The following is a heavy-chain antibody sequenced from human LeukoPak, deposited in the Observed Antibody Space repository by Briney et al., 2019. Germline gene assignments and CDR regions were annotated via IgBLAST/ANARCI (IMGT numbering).Heavy chain of an antibody. CDR3: ASGDSSGWYSSFDY. Sequence: GGSLRLSCAASGFTFSSYSMNWVRQAPGKGLEWVSSISSSSSYIYYADSVKGRFTISRDNAKNSLHLQMNSLRAEDTAVYYCASGDSSGWYSSFDYWGQGTLVTVSS. D-gene: IGHD6-19*01. J-gene: IGHJ4*02. V-gene: IGHV3-21*01. CDR1: GFTFSSYS. CDR2: ISSSSSYI.